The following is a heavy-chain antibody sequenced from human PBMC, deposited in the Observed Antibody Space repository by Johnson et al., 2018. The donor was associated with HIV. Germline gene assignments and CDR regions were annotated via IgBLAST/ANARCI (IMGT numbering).Heavy chain of an antibody. CDR2: ISYDGDDK. V-gene: IGHV3-30*18. Sequence: QVQLVESGGGLIQPGGSLRLSCAASGFSVSSNYMTWVRQAPGKGLEWVAVISYDGDDKHYGDSVEGRFTIYRDNSKKTLYLQMNSLRPEDTAVYFCAKDAGSGSSWEFAFDIWGQGTKVTVSS. D-gene: IGHD3-10*01. CDR1: GFSVSSNY. CDR3: AKDAGSGSSWEFAFDI. J-gene: IGHJ3*02.